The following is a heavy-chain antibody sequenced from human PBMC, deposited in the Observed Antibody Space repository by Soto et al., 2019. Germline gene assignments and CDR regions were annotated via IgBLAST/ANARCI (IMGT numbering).Heavy chain of an antibody. CDR3: ARQAAGSIYYYYYYCMDV. Sequence: SETLSLTCTVSGGSISSSSYYWGWIRQPPGKGLEWIGSIDYSGSTYYNPSLKSRVTISVDTSKNQFSLKLSSVTAADTAVYYCARQAAGSIYYYYYYCMDVWGQGTTVTVSS. CDR1: GGSISSSSYY. CDR2: IDYSGST. D-gene: IGHD6-13*01. V-gene: IGHV4-39*01. J-gene: IGHJ6*02.